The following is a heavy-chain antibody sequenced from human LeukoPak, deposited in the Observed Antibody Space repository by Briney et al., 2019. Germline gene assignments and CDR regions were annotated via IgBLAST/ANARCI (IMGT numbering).Heavy chain of an antibody. D-gene: IGHD1-26*01. CDR3: ATKSGSYRRDAFDI. CDR1: GYTLTELS. J-gene: IGHJ3*02. CDR2: FDPEDGET. V-gene: IGHV1-24*01. Sequence: GASVKVSCKVSGYTLTELSMHWVLQAPGKGLEWMGGFDPEDGETIYAQKFQGRVTMTEDTSTDTAYMELSSLRSEDTAVYYCATKSGSYRRDAFDIWGQGTMVTVSS.